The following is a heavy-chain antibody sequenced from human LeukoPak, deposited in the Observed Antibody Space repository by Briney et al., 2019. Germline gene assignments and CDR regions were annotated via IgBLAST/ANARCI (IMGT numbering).Heavy chain of an antibody. J-gene: IGHJ4*02. CDR3: ARGEYSNGYPYRLDS. V-gene: IGHV1-69*04. CDR1: GGTFSSYA. D-gene: IGHD3-16*01. CDR2: IIPILGIA. Sequence: ASVKVSCKASGGTFSSYAISWVRQAPGQGLEWMGRIIPILGIANYAQKFQGRVTITADKSTSTAYMELNRLRSDDTAMYYCARGEYSNGYPYRLDSWGQGTLVTVSS.